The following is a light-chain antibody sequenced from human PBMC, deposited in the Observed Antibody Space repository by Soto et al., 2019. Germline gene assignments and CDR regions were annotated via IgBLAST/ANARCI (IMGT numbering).Light chain of an antibody. CDR2: EVS. J-gene: IGLJ1*01. CDR3: AAWDDTLKRYV. CDR1: SSDVGGYKY. Sequence: QSVMTQPASVSGSPGQSITISCTGTSSDVGGYKYVSWYQQHPDKAPKLIIFEVSNRPSGISSRFSGSKSGNTASLTISGLHAEDESDYYCAAWDDTLKRYVFGTGTKLTVL. V-gene: IGLV2-14*01.